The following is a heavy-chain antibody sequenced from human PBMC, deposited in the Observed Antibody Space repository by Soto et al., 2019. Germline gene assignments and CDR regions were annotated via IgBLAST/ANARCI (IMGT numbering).Heavy chain of an antibody. V-gene: IGHV4-4*02. CDR2: IYHSGST. D-gene: IGHD4-17*01. J-gene: IGHJ5*02. Sequence: PSETLSLTCAVSGGSISSTNWWCWVRQSPGKGLEWIGEIYHSGSTHYNPSLKSRVTMSVDKSKNQFSLKLSSVTAADTAVYYCARVWTTVTNWFDPWGQGTLVTVSS. CDR1: GGSISSTNW. CDR3: ARVWTTVTNWFDP.